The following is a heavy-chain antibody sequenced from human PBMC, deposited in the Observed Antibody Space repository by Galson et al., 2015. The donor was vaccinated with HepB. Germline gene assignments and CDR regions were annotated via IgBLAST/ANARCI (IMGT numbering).Heavy chain of an antibody. CDR1: GFTFSSNY. D-gene: IGHD5-18*01. Sequence: SLRLSCAASGFTFSSNYMSWVRQAPGKGLEYVSVISSNGGSTYYANSVRGRFTISRDNSKNTLYLQMGSLRAEDMAVYYCAVYTYGSQAFDIWGQGTLVTVSS. CDR3: AVYTYGSQAFDI. V-gene: IGHV3-64*01. J-gene: IGHJ3*02. CDR2: ISSNGGST.